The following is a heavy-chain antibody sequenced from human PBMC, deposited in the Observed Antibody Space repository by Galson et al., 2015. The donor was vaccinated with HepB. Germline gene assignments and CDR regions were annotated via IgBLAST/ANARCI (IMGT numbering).Heavy chain of an antibody. CDR2: TYYRAKWYN. CDR1: GDSVSNNNAA. CDR3: ALVGGTIYYYGMDV. J-gene: IGHJ6*02. Sequence: CAISGDSVSNNNAAWYWIRQSPSRGLEWLGRTYYRAKWYNDYAESVRGLIAIKPDTSKNQFSLQLNSVTPEDTAVYYVALVGGTIYYYGMDVGDQGTTVTGSS. V-gene: IGHV6-1*01. D-gene: IGHD2-15*01.